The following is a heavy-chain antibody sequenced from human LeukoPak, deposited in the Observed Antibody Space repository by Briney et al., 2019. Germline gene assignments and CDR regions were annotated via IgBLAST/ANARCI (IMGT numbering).Heavy chain of an antibody. J-gene: IGHJ4*02. Sequence: PSETLSLTCTVSGGSMSSDYWSWIRQPPGKGMEWIGEVNHLGSTIYNLSLKSRLTISVDTSKYHFSLNLTSMTAADTAVYYCARGSYDTSGFYYDPWDSWGQGTLVTVSS. CDR2: VNHLGST. CDR1: GGSMSSDY. D-gene: IGHD3-22*01. CDR3: ARGSYDTSGFYYDPWDS. V-gene: IGHV4-34*01.